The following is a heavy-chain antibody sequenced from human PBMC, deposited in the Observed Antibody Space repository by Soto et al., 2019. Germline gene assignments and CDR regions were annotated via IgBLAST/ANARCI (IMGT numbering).Heavy chain of an antibody. CDR3: TRGWGYDSNDYYYAY. Sequence: QVQLVQSGAEVKKPGSSVKVSCKASGGTFSSYVISWVRQAPGQGLEWMGGIIPIFGTANHAQKFQGRVTIITDESTSTVYMELSSLRSEDTAMYYCTRGWGYDSNDYYYAYWGQGTLVIVSS. V-gene: IGHV1-69*01. D-gene: IGHD3-22*01. J-gene: IGHJ4*02. CDR2: IIPIFGTA. CDR1: GGTFSSYV.